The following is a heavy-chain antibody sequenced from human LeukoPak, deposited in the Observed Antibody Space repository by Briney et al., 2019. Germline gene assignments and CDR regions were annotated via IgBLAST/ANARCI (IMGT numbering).Heavy chain of an antibody. Sequence: GGSLRLSCAASGFTFSSYWMSWVRQAPGEGLEWVAKINPDGTEKAYVDSVRGRFTISRDNAKNSLFLQMNSLRAEDTAVYYCARGPLIAAAGTWWGQGTLVTVSS. CDR2: INPDGTEK. J-gene: IGHJ4*02. CDR3: ARGPLIAAAGTW. D-gene: IGHD6-13*01. CDR1: GFTFSSYW. V-gene: IGHV3-7*03.